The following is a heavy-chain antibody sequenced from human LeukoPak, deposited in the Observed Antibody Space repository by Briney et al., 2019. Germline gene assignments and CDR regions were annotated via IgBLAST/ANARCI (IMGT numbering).Heavy chain of an antibody. CDR3: ARSPTYCSSTSCYRGNWFDP. Sequence: SETLSLTCTVSGGSISSSSYYWGWIRQPPGKGLEWIGSIYYSGSTYYNPSLKSRVTISVDTSKNQFSLKLSSVTAADTAVYYCARSPTYCSSTSCYRGNWFDPWGQGTLVTVSS. D-gene: IGHD2-2*02. CDR2: IYYSGST. J-gene: IGHJ5*02. CDR1: GGSISSSSYY. V-gene: IGHV4-39*07.